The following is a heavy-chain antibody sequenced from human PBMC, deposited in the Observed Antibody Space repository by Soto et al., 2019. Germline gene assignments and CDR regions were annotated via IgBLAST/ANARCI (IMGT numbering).Heavy chain of an antibody. J-gene: IGHJ2*01. V-gene: IGHV4-34*01. CDR1: GGSFSGCY. Sequence: HVQLQQWGAGPLRTLETLSLTCGLSGGSFSGCYWAWVRQSPGKGLEWIGEINDSGYINYNPSLQSRVSRSVHTSKNKYSLNLRYVTAADTAAYYCARESHDILTGSPWGWYFDRWGRRTLVTVSS. D-gene: IGHD3-9*01. CDR3: ARESHDILTGSPWGWYFDR. CDR2: INDSGYI.